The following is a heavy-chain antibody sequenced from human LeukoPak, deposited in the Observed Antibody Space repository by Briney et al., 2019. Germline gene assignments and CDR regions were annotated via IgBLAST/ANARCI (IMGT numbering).Heavy chain of an antibody. J-gene: IGHJ4*02. CDR3: ARSRSSWYFDY. Sequence: SETLSLTCTVSGGSISSSSYYWGWIRQPPGKGQEWIGSIYYSGSTYYNPSLKSRVTISVDTSKNQFSLKLSSVTTADTAVYYCARSRSSWYFDYWGQGTLVTVSS. V-gene: IGHV4-39*07. CDR1: GGSISSSSYY. CDR2: IYYSGST. D-gene: IGHD6-13*01.